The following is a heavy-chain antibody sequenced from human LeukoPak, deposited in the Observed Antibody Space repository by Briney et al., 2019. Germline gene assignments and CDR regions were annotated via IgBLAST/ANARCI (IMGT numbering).Heavy chain of an antibody. CDR1: RFTFSNYD. CDR3: ARGGPGPFDY. CDR2: IGKGGDT. J-gene: IGHJ4*02. Sequence: GGSLRLSCAASRFTFSNYDMHWVRQATGKGLEWVSGIGKGGDTYYADSVKGRFIISRENAKNSVYLQMNSLRAGDTALYYCARGGPGPFDYWGQGTLVTVSS. V-gene: IGHV3-13*04. D-gene: IGHD3-16*01.